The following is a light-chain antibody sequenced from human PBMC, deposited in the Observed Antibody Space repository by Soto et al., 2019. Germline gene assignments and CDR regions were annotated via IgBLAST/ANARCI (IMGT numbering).Light chain of an antibody. Sequence: EIVLTQSPATLSLSPGERATLSCRASQSVSSYLAWYQQKPGQAPRLLIYDASNRATGIPARFSGSGSGTDFPLPISRLEHEDFAVYYCQQRNNWPPIYTFGQGTKLEIK. CDR2: DAS. CDR1: QSVSSY. CDR3: QQRNNWPPIYT. V-gene: IGKV3-11*01. J-gene: IGKJ2*01.